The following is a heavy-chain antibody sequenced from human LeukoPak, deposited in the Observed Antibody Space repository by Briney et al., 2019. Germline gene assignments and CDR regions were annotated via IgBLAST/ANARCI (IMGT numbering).Heavy chain of an antibody. J-gene: IGHJ3*02. Sequence: GESLQISCKGSGNRFTNYWIGWVRQMPRKGLEWMGIIYPADSDTRYSPSFQGQVTISADKSISTAYLQWSSLKASDTAIYYCARQGVTATFDIWGQGTMVTVSS. V-gene: IGHV5-51*01. CDR3: ARQGVTATFDI. CDR2: IYPADSDT. CDR1: GNRFTNYW. D-gene: IGHD2-21*02.